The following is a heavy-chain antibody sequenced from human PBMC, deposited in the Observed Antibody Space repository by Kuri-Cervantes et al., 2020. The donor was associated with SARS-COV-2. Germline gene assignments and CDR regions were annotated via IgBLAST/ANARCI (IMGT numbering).Heavy chain of an antibody. J-gene: IGHJ5*02. CDR1: GYTFTSYG. CDR2: ISAYNGNT. Sequence: ASVKVSCKASGYTFTSYGISWVRQAPGQGLEWMGWISAYNGNTNYAQKLQGRVTMTTDTSTDTAYMELSSLRSEDTAVYYCATGAAAGTLGWFDPWGQGTLVTVSS. V-gene: IGHV1-18*01. D-gene: IGHD6-13*01. CDR3: ATGAAAGTLGWFDP.